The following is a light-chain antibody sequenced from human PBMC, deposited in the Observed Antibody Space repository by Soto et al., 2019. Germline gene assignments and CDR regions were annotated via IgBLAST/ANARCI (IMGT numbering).Light chain of an antibody. J-gene: IGLJ3*02. CDR3: AAWDDSLNGPV. CDR1: SSNIGSNT. CDR2: GND. Sequence: QSVLTQPPSASGTPGQRVTFSCSGSSSNIGSNTVTWYQQLPGTAPKLLIYGNDQRPSGVPDRFSGSSSDTSASLAIRGLQSEDEADYYCAAWDDSLNGPVFGGGTKVTVL. V-gene: IGLV1-44*01.